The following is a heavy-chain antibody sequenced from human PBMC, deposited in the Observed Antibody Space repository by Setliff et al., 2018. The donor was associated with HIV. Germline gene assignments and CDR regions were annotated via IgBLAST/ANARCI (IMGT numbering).Heavy chain of an antibody. CDR2: IYYTGTT. J-gene: IGHJ5*02. CDR3: SRGTYYKGLDP. D-gene: IGHD3-10*01. V-gene: IGHV4-31*11. Sequence: SETLSLTCVVSGGSINTGGYYWTWTRQVPGKGLEWIGSIYYTGTTNYNPSLESRLTISIDTSQNHFSLKLTSVTAADTALYFCSRGTYYKGLDPWGQGTLVTVS. CDR1: GGSINTGGYY.